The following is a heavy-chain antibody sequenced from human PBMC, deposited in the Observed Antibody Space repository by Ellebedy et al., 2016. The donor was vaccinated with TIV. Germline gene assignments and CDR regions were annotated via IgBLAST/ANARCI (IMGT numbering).Heavy chain of an antibody. CDR1: GYNFRSYW. CDR3: ARPLTGYADLDH. Sequence: GESLKISXKASGYNFRSYWISWVRQMPGKGLEWMGRIYASDSYTSYSPSFRGRVTISLDKSKSTAYLQWTSLKASDTAIYYCARPLTGYADLDHWGQGTLVTVSS. D-gene: IGHD3-9*01. V-gene: IGHV5-10-1*01. CDR2: IYASDSYT. J-gene: IGHJ4*02.